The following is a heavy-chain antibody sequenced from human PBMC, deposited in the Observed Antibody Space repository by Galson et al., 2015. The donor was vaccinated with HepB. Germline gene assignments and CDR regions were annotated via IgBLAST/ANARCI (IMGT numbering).Heavy chain of an antibody. Sequence: SLRLSCAASGFTSVSPFSSYAMSWVRQAPGKGLEWISTISGSGGSTYYADSVKGRFTISRDNSKNTLYLQMNSLRAEDTAVYFCARDGAYSTYYGTNWFYPWGQGTLSPSPQ. D-gene: IGHD4-11*01. CDR3: ARDGAYSTYYGTNWFYP. V-gene: IGHV3-23*01. CDR1: GFTSVSPFSSYA. CDR2: ISGSGGST. J-gene: IGHJ5*02.